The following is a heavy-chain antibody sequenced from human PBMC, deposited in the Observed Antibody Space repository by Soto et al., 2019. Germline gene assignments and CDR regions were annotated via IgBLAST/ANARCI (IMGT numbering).Heavy chain of an antibody. CDR2: INPNSGGT. CDR3: ARGHDVVVVAATLRNQPPLNWFDP. J-gene: IGHJ5*02. V-gene: IGHV1-2*04. CDR1: GYTFTGYY. Sequence: GASVKVSCKASGYTFTGYYMHWVRQAPGQGLEWMGWINPNSGGTNYAQKFQGWVTMTRDTSISTAYMELSRLRSDDTAVYYCARGHDVVVVAATLRNQPPLNWFDPWGQGTLVTVSS. D-gene: IGHD2-15*01.